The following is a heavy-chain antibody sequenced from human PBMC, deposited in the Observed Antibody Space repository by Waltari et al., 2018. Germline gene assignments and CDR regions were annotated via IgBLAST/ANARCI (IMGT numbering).Heavy chain of an antibody. CDR2: IDXTSTYI. V-gene: IGHV3-21*01. CDR1: GFTFNRFA. J-gene: IGHJ6*02. D-gene: IGHD1-26*01. Sequence: EVXLVXSGGGLVKPGGSXRLSCAASGFTFNRFAMNWVRQAPGXGLEWXSSIDXTSTYIYYTDXVKGRFTISRDDAKDSLXLQMNSLRXEXTAXYYCAREWVEGXWGQGTTVTVSS. CDR3: AREWVEGX.